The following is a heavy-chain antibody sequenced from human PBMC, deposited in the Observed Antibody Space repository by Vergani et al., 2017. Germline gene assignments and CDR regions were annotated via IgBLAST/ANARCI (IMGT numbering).Heavy chain of an antibody. V-gene: IGHV3-74*01. Sequence: EVQLVESGGGLVQPGGSLRLSCAASGFTFSSYWMHWVRQAPGKGLVWVSRINSDGSSTSYADSVKGRFTISRDNAKNTLYLQMNSLRAEYTAVYYCARAAFPSNYVWGSYRYSDAFDIWGQGTMVTVSS. CDR1: GFTFSSYW. CDR2: INSDGSST. J-gene: IGHJ3*02. D-gene: IGHD3-16*02. CDR3: ARAAFPSNYVWGSYRYSDAFDI.